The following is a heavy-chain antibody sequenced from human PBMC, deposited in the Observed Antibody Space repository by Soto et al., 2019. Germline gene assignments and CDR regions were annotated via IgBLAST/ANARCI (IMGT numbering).Heavy chain of an antibody. CDR2: IWYDGNNK. Sequence: GGSLRLSCAASGFTFSSYGMHWVRQAPGKGLEWVAVIWYDGNNKYYADSVKGRFTISRDNSKNTLYLQMNSLRAEDTAVYYCAKNRYSSGWYCFDYWGHGTLVTVYS. V-gene: IGHV3-33*06. CDR3: AKNRYSSGWYCFDY. CDR1: GFTFSSYG. D-gene: IGHD6-19*01. J-gene: IGHJ4*01.